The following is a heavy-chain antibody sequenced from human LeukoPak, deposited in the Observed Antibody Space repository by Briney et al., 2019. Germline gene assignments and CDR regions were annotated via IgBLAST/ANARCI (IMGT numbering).Heavy chain of an antibody. CDR1: GYTFTGYY. Sequence: GASVKVSCKASGYTFTGYYMHWVRQAPGQGLEWMGWINPNSGGTNYAQKFQGWVTMTRDTSNSTAYMELSRLRSDDTAVYYCVRGGPDFWSGDIDGMDVWGQGTTVTVSS. CDR2: INPNSGGT. CDR3: VRGGPDFWSGDIDGMDV. J-gene: IGHJ6*02. V-gene: IGHV1-2*04. D-gene: IGHD3-3*01.